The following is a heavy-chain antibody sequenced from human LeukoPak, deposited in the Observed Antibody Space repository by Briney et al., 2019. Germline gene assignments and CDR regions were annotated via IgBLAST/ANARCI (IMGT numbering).Heavy chain of an antibody. V-gene: IGHV3-30-3*01. Sequence: PGWSLRLSCAVSGLTLGRYAIHWVRQAPGKGLEWVAIISYDGSNKYYADSVKGRSTIFRDNAKNTLHLQMNSLRAEDTAVYYCVRDLGGRSGHWGQGTLVTVSS. D-gene: IGHD1-26*01. CDR1: GLTLGRYA. CDR2: ISYDGSNK. J-gene: IGHJ4*02. CDR3: VRDLGGRSGH.